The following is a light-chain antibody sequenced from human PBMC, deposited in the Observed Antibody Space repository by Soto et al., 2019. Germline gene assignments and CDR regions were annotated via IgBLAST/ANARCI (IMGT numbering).Light chain of an antibody. CDR1: QTVNSNY. J-gene: IGKJ4*01. CDR3: QQFGGSPPRLS. V-gene: IGKV3-20*01. CDR2: GAS. Sequence: ESVLTQSPGTLSVSPGERVTLYCKATQTVNSNYLAWYQQKPGQAPRLLIYGASSRAAGIPDRFSGSGSGTDFTLTISRLEPEDFAVYYCQQFGGSPPRLSFGGGTKVEIK.